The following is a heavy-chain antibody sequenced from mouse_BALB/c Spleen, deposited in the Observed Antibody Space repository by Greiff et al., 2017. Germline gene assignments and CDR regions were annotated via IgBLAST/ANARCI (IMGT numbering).Heavy chain of an antibody. J-gene: IGHJ4*01. CDR2: ISYSGST. D-gene: IGHD2-2*01. CDR1: GYSITSDYA. CDR3: AREGLRQAMDY. V-gene: IGHV3-2*02. Sequence: EVQLQQSGPGLVKPSQSLSLTCTVTGYSITSDYAWNWIRQFPGNTLEWMGYISYSGSTSYNPSLKSRISITRDTSKNQFFLQLNSVTTEDTATYYCAREGLRQAMDYWGQGTSVTVSS.